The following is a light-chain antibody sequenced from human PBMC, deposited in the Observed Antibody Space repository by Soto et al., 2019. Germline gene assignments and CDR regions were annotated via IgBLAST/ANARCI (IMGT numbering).Light chain of an antibody. J-gene: IGKJ4*01. V-gene: IGKV3-15*01. CDR3: QQFNNWPPLT. CDR1: QFVSTN. CDR2: SAS. Sequence: EVVMTQSPATLSVSPGERGTLSCRASQFVSTNLAWYQQKPGQAPRLLIYSASTRATGIPARFSGSGSGTEFTLTISSLQSEDSAVYYCQQFNNWPPLTFGGGTKVEIK.